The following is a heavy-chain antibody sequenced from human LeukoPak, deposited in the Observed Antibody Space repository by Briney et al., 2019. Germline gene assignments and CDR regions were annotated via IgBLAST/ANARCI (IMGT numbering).Heavy chain of an antibody. CDR1: GFTFSNAW. J-gene: IGHJ4*02. CDR2: IKSNTDGGTG. CDR3: TTDPRNGYYFDY. V-gene: IGHV3-15*01. D-gene: IGHD1-1*01. Sequence: GGSLRLSCAASGFTFSNAWMSWVRQAPGKGLEWVGRIKSNTDGGTGDYAAPVKGRFTISRNDSKNTLYLQMNSLETEDTAVYYCTTDPRNGYYFDYWGQGTLATVSS.